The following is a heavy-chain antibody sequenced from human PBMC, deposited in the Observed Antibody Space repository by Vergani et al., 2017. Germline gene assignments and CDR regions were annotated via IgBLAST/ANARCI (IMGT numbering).Heavy chain of an antibody. Sequence: EVQLLESGGGLVQPGGSLRLSCAASGFTFSSYAMSWARQAPGKGLEWVSAISGSGGSTYYADSVKGRFTISRDNSKNTLYLQMNSLRAEDTAVYYCAKLSMGSSGWYNYWGQGTLVTVSS. CDR3: AKLSMGSSGWYNY. CDR2: ISGSGGST. J-gene: IGHJ4*02. V-gene: IGHV3-23*01. D-gene: IGHD6-19*01. CDR1: GFTFSSYA.